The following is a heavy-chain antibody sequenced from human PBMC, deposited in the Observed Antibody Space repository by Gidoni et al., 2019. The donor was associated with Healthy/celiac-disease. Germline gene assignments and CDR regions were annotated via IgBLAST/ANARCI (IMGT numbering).Heavy chain of an antibody. J-gene: IGHJ4*02. CDR3: ARRGYVWGSYRYTLFDY. Sequence: QVPLQQCGAGLLKPSETLSLTCAVYGGSFSGYYWSWIRQPPGKGLEWIGEINHSGSTNYNPSLKSRVTISVDTSKNQFSLKLSSVTAADTAVYYCARRGYVWGSYRYTLFDYWGQGTLVTVSS. CDR2: INHSGST. V-gene: IGHV4-34*01. D-gene: IGHD3-16*02. CDR1: GGSFSGYY.